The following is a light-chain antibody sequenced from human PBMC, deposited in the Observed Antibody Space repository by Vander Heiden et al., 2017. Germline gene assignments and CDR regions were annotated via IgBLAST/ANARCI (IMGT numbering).Light chain of an antibody. CDR2: GKN. Sequence: SSELTQDPAVSVALGQTVRITCQGDSLRNYYASWYQQKPGQAPVLVIYGKNNRPSGIPDRFSGSSSGNTASLTITGAQAEDEADYYCNSRDSSGNPVFGGGTKLTVL. V-gene: IGLV3-19*01. CDR3: NSRDSSGNPV. CDR1: SLRNYY. J-gene: IGLJ2*01.